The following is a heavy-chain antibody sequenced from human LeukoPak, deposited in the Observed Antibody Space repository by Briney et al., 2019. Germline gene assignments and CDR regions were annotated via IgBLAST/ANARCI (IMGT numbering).Heavy chain of an antibody. CDR2: INHSGST. D-gene: IGHD3-3*01. J-gene: IGHJ5*02. V-gene: IGHV4-34*01. CDR1: GGSFSGYY. Sequence: SETLSLTCVVYGGSFSGYYWSWIRQPPGKGLEWIGEINHSGSTNYNPSLKSRVTISVDTSKNQFSLKLSSVTAADTAVYYCARGRSAAFGVVIKQNWFDPWGQGTLVTVSS. CDR3: ARGRSAAFGVVIKQNWFDP.